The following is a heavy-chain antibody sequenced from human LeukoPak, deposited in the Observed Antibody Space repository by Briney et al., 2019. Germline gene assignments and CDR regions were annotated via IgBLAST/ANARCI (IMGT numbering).Heavy chain of an antibody. V-gene: IGHV4-59*01. D-gene: IGHD3-10*01. Sequence: SETLSLTCTVSGGSISSYYWSWIRQPPGKGLEWIGYIYYSGSTNYNPSLKSRVTISVDTSKNQFSLKLSSVTAADTAVYYCARVGTYGSGSYLSWLDYWGQGTLVTASS. CDR2: IYYSGST. J-gene: IGHJ4*02. CDR1: GGSISSYY. CDR3: ARVGTYGSGSYLSWLDY.